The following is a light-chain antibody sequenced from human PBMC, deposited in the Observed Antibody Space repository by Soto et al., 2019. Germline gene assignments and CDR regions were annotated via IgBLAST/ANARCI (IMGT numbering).Light chain of an antibody. CDR3: QTWGAGIKWV. CDR2: VNSDGSH. V-gene: IGLV4-69*01. CDR1: SGHSSSA. Sequence: QLVLTQSPSASAPLGASVKLTCTLSSGHSSSAIAWHQQQPEKGPRYLMKVNSDGSHKKGDGIPDRFSGSSSGAERYLTISGLQSEDEGDYYCQTWGAGIKWVFGGGTKLTVL. J-gene: IGLJ3*02.